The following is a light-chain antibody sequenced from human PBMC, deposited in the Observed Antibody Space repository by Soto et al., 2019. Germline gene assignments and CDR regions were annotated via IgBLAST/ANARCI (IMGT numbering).Light chain of an antibody. CDR1: QRFGSSN. Sequence: EIVLTQSPGTLSLSPGERGTLSCRASQRFGSSNLAWYQQKPGQAPRLLVYDASNRATGIPTRFSGSGSGTDFTLTISNLEPEDFAVYYCQQRRSWPPTITFGQGTRLEI. V-gene: IGKV3-11*01. CDR3: QQRRSWPPTIT. J-gene: IGKJ5*01. CDR2: DAS.